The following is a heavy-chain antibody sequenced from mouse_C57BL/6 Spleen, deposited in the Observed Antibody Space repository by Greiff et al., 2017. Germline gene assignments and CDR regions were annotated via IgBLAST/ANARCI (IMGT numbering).Heavy chain of an antibody. CDR2: IDPNSGGT. Sequence: QVQLQQPGAELVKPGASVKLSCTASGYTFTSYWMHWVKQRPGRGLEWIGRIDPNSGGTKYNEKFKSKATLTVDKPSSTAYMQLSSLTSEDSAVYYCASGYSNYLYYAMDYWGQGTSVTVAS. D-gene: IGHD2-5*01. CDR1: GYTFTSYW. CDR3: ASGYSNYLYYAMDY. V-gene: IGHV1-72*01. J-gene: IGHJ4*01.